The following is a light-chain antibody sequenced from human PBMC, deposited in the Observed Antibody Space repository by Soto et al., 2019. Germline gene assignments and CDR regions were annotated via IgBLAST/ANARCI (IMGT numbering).Light chain of an antibody. CDR1: QSISNY. V-gene: IGKV1-39*01. CDR2: AAS. J-gene: IGKJ1*01. Sequence: DIQMTQSPSSLSASVGVRVTITCRASQSISNYLNWYQQKPGKAPKLLIYAASSLQSGVPSRFSGSGSGTDFTLTISSLQPADFATYYCQQSDSIPRTFGQGTKVEIK. CDR3: QQSDSIPRT.